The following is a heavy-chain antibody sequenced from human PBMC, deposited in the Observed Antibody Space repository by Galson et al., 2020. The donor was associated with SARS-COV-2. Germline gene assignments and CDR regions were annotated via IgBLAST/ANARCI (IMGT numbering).Heavy chain of an antibody. CDR3: ARETEMPTFKYFDC. J-gene: IGHJ4*02. Sequence: GESLKISCKASGYTFTGYYIHWVRQAPGQGLEWMGWITPNSGDTNYEQKFQGWVTMTRDSSITTAYMELSRLRSDDTAVYYCARETEMPTFKYFDCWGQGTLVTVSS. V-gene: IGHV1-2*04. CDR2: ITPNSGDT. CDR1: GYTFTGYY. D-gene: IGHD2-2*01.